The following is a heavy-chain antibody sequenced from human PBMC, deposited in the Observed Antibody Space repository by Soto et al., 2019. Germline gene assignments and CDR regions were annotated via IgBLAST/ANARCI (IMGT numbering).Heavy chain of an antibody. D-gene: IGHD2-21*02. CDR2: ISGSGGST. V-gene: IGHV3-23*01. CDR3: AKDPFSSYCGGDCYSGGFDP. J-gene: IGHJ5*02. Sequence: GGSLRLSCAASGFTFSSYAMSWVRQAPGKGLEWVSAISGSGGSTYYADSVKGRFTISRDNSKNTLYLQMNSLRAEDTAVYYCAKDPFSSYCGGDCYSGGFDPWGQGTLVTVSS. CDR1: GFTFSSYA.